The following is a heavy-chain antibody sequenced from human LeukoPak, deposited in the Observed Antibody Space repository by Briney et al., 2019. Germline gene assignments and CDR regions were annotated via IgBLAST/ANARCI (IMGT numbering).Heavy chain of an antibody. D-gene: IGHD1-26*01. J-gene: IGHJ5*02. Sequence: GGSLRLSCAASGFTFSSYGMHWVRQAPGKGLEWVAVIWYDGSNKYYADSVKGRFTISRDNSKNTLYLQMNNLRAEDTAVYYCARERIGSRANWFDPWGQGTLVTVSS. CDR3: ARERIGSRANWFDP. V-gene: IGHV3-33*01. CDR2: IWYDGSNK. CDR1: GFTFSSYG.